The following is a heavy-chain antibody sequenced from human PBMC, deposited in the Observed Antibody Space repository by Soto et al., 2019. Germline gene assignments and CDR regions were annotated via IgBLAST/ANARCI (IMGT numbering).Heavy chain of an antibody. J-gene: IGHJ4*02. Sequence: EVQLLESGGALVQPGGSLRLSCAASGFTFSNFAMSWVRQAPGKGLEWVSVICGSGTSTYDADSVKGRFSISRDNSNNTLHLQKNRLKAEDTAVYYYAEDRKSGSGWYWDYWGQGTLVTVSS. CDR2: ICGSGTST. CDR3: AEDRKSGSGWYWDY. V-gene: IGHV3-23*01. CDR1: GFTFSNFA. D-gene: IGHD6-19*01.